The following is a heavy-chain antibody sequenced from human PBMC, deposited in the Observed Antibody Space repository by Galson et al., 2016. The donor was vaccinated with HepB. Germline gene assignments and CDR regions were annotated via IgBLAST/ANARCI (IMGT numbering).Heavy chain of an antibody. V-gene: IGHV3-74*01. Sequence: SLRLSCAASGFTFSRQWMYWVRQAPGKGLAWVSQIKSDGSNINYADSVKGRFTISRDKAGNTLYLQMNSLRAEDTAVYYCSTLRDFWSGWGQGTLVTVS. D-gene: IGHD3-3*01. CDR2: IKSDGSNI. CDR3: STLRDFWSG. CDR1: GFTFSRQW. J-gene: IGHJ4*02.